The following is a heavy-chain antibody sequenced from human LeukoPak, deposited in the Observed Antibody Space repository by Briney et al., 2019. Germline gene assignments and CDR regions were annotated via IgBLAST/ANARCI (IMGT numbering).Heavy chain of an antibody. CDR3: ARGGGYDFWSGYNNYYYYMDV. CDR2: IWYDGSNK. CDR1: GFTFSSYD. D-gene: IGHD3-3*01. Sequence: PGGSLRLSCAASGFTFSSYDMHWVRQAPGKGLEWVAYIWYDGSNKYYAGSVTGRFTISRDNSKNTLYLQMNSLRAEDTAVYYCARGGGYDFWSGYNNYYYYMDVWGKGTTVTVSS. V-gene: IGHV3-33*01. J-gene: IGHJ6*03.